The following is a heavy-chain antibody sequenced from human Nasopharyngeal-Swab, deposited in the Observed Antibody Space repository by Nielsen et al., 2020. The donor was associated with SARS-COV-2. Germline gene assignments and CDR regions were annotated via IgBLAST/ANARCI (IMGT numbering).Heavy chain of an antibody. CDR1: GFTFNNYN. D-gene: IGHD3-3*01. Sequence: GGSLRLSCAASGFTFNNYNFNWVRQAPGKGLEWVSSISSSSSYIYYADSVKGRFTISRDNAKNSLYLQMNSLRAEDTAVYYCAKDLYYDFWSGYSGGDYWGQGTLVTVSS. J-gene: IGHJ4*02. CDR2: ISSSSSYI. CDR3: AKDLYYDFWSGYSGGDY. V-gene: IGHV3-21*01.